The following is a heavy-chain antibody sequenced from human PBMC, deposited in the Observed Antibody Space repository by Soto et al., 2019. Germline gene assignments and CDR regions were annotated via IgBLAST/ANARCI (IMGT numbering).Heavy chain of an antibody. CDR1: GGSIKSGAYY. CDR2: IYYTGSD. V-gene: IGHV4-31*03. CDR3: ARADGYIREDYSYYAMDV. D-gene: IGHD5-12*01. Sequence: QVQLQESGPGLVKPSQTLSLTCTVSGGSIKSGAYYWSWILQHPGKGLEWSGYIYYTGSDHYNPSLKSRATMSVDTSKNQFSLKLRSVTAADTAVYFCARADGYIREDYSYYAMDVWGQGTTVTVSS. J-gene: IGHJ6*02.